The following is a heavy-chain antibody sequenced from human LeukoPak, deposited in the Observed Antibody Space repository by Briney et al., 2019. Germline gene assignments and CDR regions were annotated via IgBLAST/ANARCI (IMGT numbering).Heavy chain of an antibody. J-gene: IGHJ6*02. V-gene: IGHV1-24*01. CDR3: ATDHYGSGSYYYYYGMDV. Sequence: ASVKVSCKVSGYTLTELSMHWVRQAPGKGLEWMGGFDPEDGETIYAQKFQGRVTMTEDISTDTAYMELSSLRSEDTAVYYCATDHYGSGSYYYYYGMDVWGQGTTVTVSS. D-gene: IGHD3-10*01. CDR1: GYTLTELS. CDR2: FDPEDGET.